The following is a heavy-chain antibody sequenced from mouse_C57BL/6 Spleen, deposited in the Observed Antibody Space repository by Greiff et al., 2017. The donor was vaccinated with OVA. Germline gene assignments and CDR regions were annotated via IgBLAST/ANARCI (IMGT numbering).Heavy chain of an antibody. CDR1: GYAFSSYW. V-gene: IGHV1-80*01. Sequence: VQLQESGAELVKPGASVKISCKASGYAFSSYWMNWVKQRPGKGLEWIGQIYPGDGDTNYNGKFKGKATLTADKSSSTAYMQLSSLTSEDSAVYFCARSYYGNYLYYFDYWGQGTTLTVSS. D-gene: IGHD2-10*01. CDR3: ARSYYGNYLYYFDY. CDR2: IYPGDGDT. J-gene: IGHJ2*01.